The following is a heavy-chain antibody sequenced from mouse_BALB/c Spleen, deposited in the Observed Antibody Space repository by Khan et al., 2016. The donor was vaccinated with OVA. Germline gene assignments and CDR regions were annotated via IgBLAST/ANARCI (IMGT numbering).Heavy chain of an antibody. CDR3: VRDGACYRNDGWFDY. J-gene: IGHJ3*01. Sequence: LEESGAELARPGASVKMSCKASGYTFTSYTIHWIKQRPGQGLEWIGYINPSNGYTNYNQKFKDKATLTADKSSTTAYMQLSSLTSDDSAVYNCVRDGACYRNDGWFDYWGQGTLVTVSA. CDR2: INPSNGYT. V-gene: IGHV1-4*01. CDR1: GYTFTSYT. D-gene: IGHD2-14*01.